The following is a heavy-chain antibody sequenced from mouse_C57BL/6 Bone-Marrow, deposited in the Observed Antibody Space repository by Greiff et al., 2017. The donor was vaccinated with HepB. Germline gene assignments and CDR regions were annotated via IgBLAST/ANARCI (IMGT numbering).Heavy chain of an antibody. D-gene: IGHD1-1*01. J-gene: IGHJ1*03. CDR2: IYPRSGNT. Sequence: VKLVESGAELARPGASVKLSCKASGYTFTSYGISWVKQRTGQGLEWIGEIYPRSGNTYYNEKFKGKATLTADKSSSTAYMELRSLTSEDSAVYFCARPHLITTVHFDVWGTGPTVTVSS. CDR1: GYTFTSYG. CDR3: ARPHLITTVHFDV. V-gene: IGHV1-81*01.